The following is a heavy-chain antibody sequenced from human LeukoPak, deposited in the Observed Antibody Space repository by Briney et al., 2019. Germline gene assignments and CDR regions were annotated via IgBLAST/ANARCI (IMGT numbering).Heavy chain of an antibody. V-gene: IGHV3-33*01. D-gene: IGHD2-15*01. J-gene: IGHJ4*02. Sequence: SGGSLRLSCAAPEFTFSSYGVHWVRQAPGKGLEWVAVIWYDGSNKYYADSVKGRFTISRDNSKNTLYLQMNSLRAEDTAVYYCASTHCSGGSCYPYYFDYWGQGTLVTVSS. CDR2: IWYDGSNK. CDR1: EFTFSSYG. CDR3: ASTHCSGGSCYPYYFDY.